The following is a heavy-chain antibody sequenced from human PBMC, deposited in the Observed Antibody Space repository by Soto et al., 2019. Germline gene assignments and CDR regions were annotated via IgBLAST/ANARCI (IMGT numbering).Heavy chain of an antibody. Sequence: EVQLVESGGGLVKPGGYLRLSCAASGFTFSSYSMNWVRQAPGKGLEWVSSISSSSSYIYYADSVKGRFTISRVNANKALYLQMNSLRAEDTAVYYCARAGGFYSSRLDAFDIWGQGTMDTVSS. J-gene: IGHJ3*02. CDR3: ARAGGFYSSRLDAFDI. CDR1: GFTFSSYS. D-gene: IGHD6-19*01. V-gene: IGHV3-21*01. CDR2: ISSSSSYI.